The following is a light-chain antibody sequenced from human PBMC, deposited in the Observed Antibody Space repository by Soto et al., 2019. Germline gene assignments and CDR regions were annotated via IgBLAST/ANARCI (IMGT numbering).Light chain of an antibody. J-gene: IGLJ2*01. CDR2: SNN. Sequence: QSVLTQPPSASGTPGQRVTISCSGSRSNIGTNTVIWYQQLPGTAPKLLIYSNNQRPSGVPDRFSGSKSGTSASLAISGLQSEDEDDYYCASWDVSLVVFGGGTKLTVL. V-gene: IGLV1-44*01. CDR3: ASWDVSLVV. CDR1: RSNIGTNT.